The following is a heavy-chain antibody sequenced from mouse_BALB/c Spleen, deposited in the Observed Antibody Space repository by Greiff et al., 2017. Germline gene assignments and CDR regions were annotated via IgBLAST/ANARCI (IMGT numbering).Heavy chain of an antibody. CDR2: IDPANGNT. CDR3: APSTMITSAMDY. Sequence: EVQLQESGAELVKPGASVKLSCTASGFNIKDTYMHWVKQRPEQGLEWIGRIDPANGNTKYDPKFQGKATITADTSSNTTYLQLSSLTSEDTAVYYCAPSTMITSAMDYWGQGTSVTVSA. J-gene: IGHJ4*01. V-gene: IGHV14-3*02. D-gene: IGHD2-4*01. CDR1: GFNIKDTY.